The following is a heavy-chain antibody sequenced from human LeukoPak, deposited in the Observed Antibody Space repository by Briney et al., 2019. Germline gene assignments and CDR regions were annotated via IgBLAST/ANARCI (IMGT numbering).Heavy chain of an antibody. CDR3: ARSFARDYDILTGYYIGDY. V-gene: IGHV1-18*01. CDR2: FSAYDGNT. J-gene: IGHJ4*02. D-gene: IGHD3-9*01. Sequence: ASVKVSCKAPGYTFTSNGITWVRPAPGQGLEWMGWFSAYDGNTNSAQKLQGRLTMTTDTSTSTAYMELRSLRSDDTAVYYCARSFARDYDILTGYYIGDYWGQGTLITVSS. CDR1: GYTFTSNG.